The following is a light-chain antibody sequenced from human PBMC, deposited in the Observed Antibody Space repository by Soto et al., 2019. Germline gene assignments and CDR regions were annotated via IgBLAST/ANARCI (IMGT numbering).Light chain of an antibody. J-gene: IGKJ1*01. Sequence: DMQMTQSPSTLSAFVGDRVSITCRASQNISRWLAWYQQKPGKAPKLLIYDGSTLESGVPSRFSGSGSGTEFILTISSLQPDDFASFYCQEYSNGWRFGQGTKVDIK. CDR3: QEYSNGWR. V-gene: IGKV1-5*01. CDR2: DGS. CDR1: QNISRW.